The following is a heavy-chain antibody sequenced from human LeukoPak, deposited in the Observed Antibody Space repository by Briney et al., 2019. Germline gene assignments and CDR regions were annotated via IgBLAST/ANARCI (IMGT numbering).Heavy chain of an antibody. CDR2: IYHSGRT. V-gene: IGHV4-38-2*02. J-gene: IGHJ5*02. CDR1: GYSISRGDY. D-gene: IGHD3-9*01. CDR3: ARSPTDKYFDLYNWFDP. Sequence: PSETLSLTCTVSGYSISRGDYWGWIRQPPGKGLEWIGSIYHSGRTYYNPSLKSRVTISVDTSKNQVSLILTSVTAADTAVYYCARSPTDKYFDLYNWFDPWGQGTLVTVSS.